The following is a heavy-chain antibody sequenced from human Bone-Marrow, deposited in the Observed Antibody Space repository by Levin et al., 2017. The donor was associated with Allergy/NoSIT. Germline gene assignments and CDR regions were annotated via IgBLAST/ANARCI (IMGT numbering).Heavy chain of an antibody. CDR2: ITGSAGST. D-gene: IGHD2-8*02. CDR1: GFTFSNYA. CDR3: AKRVVGTIGLYCWDY. J-gene: IGHJ4*02. Sequence: LSLTCAASGFTFSNYAMSWVRRAPGKGLEWVSAITGSAGSTYYADSVKGRFTISRDNSKNTVYLQMNGLTAEDTAVYYCAKRVVGTIGLYCWDYWGQGTLVTVSS. V-gene: IGHV3-23*01.